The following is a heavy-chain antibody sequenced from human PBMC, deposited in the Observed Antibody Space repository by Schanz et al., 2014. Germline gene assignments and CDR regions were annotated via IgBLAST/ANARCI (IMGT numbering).Heavy chain of an antibody. J-gene: IGHJ4*02. CDR1: GYTFTSYS. V-gene: IGHV1-18*01. D-gene: IGHD5-12*01. Sequence: QVQLEQSGAEVKKPGASVKVSCKASGYTFTSYSIHWVRQAPGQGLEWMGWMNPNSGNTGYAQKFQGRGTMTTDTSTSTSYMELTSLRFDDTAVYYCARDFSAYVGNYFDYWGQGTLVTVSS. CDR2: MNPNSGNT. CDR3: ARDFSAYVGNYFDY.